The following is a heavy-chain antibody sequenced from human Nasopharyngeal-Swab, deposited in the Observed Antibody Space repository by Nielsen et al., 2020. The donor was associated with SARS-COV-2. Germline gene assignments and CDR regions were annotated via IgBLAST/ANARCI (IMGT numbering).Heavy chain of an antibody. J-gene: IGHJ4*02. V-gene: IGHV1-24*01. CDR2: FDPEDGET. Sequence: ASVKVSCKVSGSTLTEISMHWVRQAHGRGLEWMGGFDPEDGETIYAQKFQGRVTMTEDTSTDTAYMELGSLRSEDTAVYYCATALTGYFDYWGQGTLVTVSS. CDR3: ATALTGYFDY. CDR1: GSTLTEIS. D-gene: IGHD7-27*01.